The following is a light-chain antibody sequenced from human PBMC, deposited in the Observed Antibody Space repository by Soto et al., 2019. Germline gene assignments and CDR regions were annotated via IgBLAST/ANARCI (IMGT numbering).Light chain of an antibody. CDR3: CSYAGRDTFVL. V-gene: IGLV2-11*01. Sequence: QSVLTQPRSVSGSPGQSVTISCTGSSSDVGSYNYVSWYQQHPGKAPKLMIYDVSKRPSGVPDRFSGSKSGHTASLTISGLQAEDEADYSCCSYAGRDTFVLFGGGTKVTVL. CDR1: SSDVGSYNY. J-gene: IGLJ2*01. CDR2: DVS.